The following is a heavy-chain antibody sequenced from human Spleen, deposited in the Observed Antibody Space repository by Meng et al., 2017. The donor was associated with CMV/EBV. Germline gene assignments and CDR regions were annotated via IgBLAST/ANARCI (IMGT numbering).Heavy chain of an antibody. Sequence: KISWKGSGYDFTNYWIGWVRQMPGKGLEWMGIIYPGDSDTRYSPSFQGQVTISSDNSISTAYLQWSSLKASDTAIYYCARSEDFDYWGQGTLVTVSS. V-gene: IGHV5-51*01. CDR3: ARSEDFDY. J-gene: IGHJ4*02. CDR2: IYPGDSDT. CDR1: GYDFTNYW.